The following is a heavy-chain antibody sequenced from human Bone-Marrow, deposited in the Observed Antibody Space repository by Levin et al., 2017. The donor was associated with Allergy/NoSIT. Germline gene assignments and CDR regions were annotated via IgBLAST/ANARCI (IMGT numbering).Heavy chain of an antibody. CDR3: VRGLPFDY. CDR1: GFTFSSYA. CDR2: ISGSGGST. V-gene: IGHV3-23*01. D-gene: IGHD2-15*01. J-gene: IGHJ4*02. Sequence: LSLTCAASGFTFSSYAMSWVRQAPGKGLEWVSAISGSGGSTYYADSVKGRFTISRDNSKNTLYLQMNSLRAEDTAVYYCVRGLPFDYWGQGTLVTVSS.